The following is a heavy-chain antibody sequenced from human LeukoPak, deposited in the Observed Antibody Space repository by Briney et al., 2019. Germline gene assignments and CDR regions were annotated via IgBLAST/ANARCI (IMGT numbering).Heavy chain of an antibody. CDR3: AREIVGDLRHAFDI. V-gene: IGHV6-1*01. Sequence: SQTLSLTCAISGDSVSSNSAAWNWIRQSPSRGLEWLGRTYYSSKWYNDYAVSVKSRVIINPDTSKNQFSLQLNSVTPEDTAVYCCAREIVGDLRHAFDIWGQGTMVTVSS. D-gene: IGHD1-26*01. CDR1: GDSVSSNSAA. J-gene: IGHJ3*02. CDR2: TYYSSKWYN.